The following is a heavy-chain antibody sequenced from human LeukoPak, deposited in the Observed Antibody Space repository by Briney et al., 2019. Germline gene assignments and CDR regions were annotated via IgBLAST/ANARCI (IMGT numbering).Heavy chain of an antibody. CDR1: GFTFSSYG. D-gene: IGHD3-10*01. V-gene: IGHV3-30*02. Sequence: GGSLRLSCAASGFTFSSYGMHWVRQAPGKGLEWVAFIRYDGSKKYCADSVKGRFTISRDNSKNTLYLQMNSLRVEDTAVYYCAKDRGIISDYWGQGTLVTVSS. J-gene: IGHJ4*02. CDR2: IRYDGSKK. CDR3: AKDRGIISDY.